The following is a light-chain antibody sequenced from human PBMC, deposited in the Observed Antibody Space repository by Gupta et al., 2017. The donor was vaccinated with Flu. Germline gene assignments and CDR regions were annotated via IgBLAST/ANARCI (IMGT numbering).Light chain of an antibody. V-gene: IGKV3-11*01. CDR3: QQRYNWPPWT. CDR1: QGVSNH. Sequence: EIVLPQSPATLSLSPGERATLSCRASQGVSNHVAWYQQKPGQAPRLLIYDASNSATGVPARFSGSGSVTDFTLTISNLEPEDFAVYYCQQRYNWPPWTFGQGTKVEFK. J-gene: IGKJ1*01. CDR2: DAS.